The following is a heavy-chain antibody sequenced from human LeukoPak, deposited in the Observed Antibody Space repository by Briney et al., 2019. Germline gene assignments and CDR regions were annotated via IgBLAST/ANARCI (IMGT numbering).Heavy chain of an antibody. CDR1: GFTFTNYG. CDR3: ARDHYYDSSGYYLYYYYYYGMDV. V-gene: IGHV3-30*03. CDR2: ISEDGIKK. D-gene: IGHD3-22*01. Sequence: PGGSLRLSYAASGFTFTNYGMHCVRQAPGKGLEWVAGISEDGIKKYYADSVKGRFTISRDNSKNTLYLQMNSLRAEDTAVYYCARDHYYDSSGYYLYYYYYYGMDVWGQGTTVTVSS. J-gene: IGHJ6*02.